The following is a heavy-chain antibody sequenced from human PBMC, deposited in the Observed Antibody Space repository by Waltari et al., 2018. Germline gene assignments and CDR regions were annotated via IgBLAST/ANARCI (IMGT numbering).Heavy chain of an antibody. CDR3: ARASVLLWFGEEGDFDY. CDR2: ISSSSSYI. CDR1: GFTFSSYS. D-gene: IGHD3-10*01. V-gene: IGHV3-21*01. J-gene: IGHJ4*02. Sequence: VQLVESGGGVVQPGRSLRLSCAASGFTFSSYSMNWVRKAPGKGLEWVSSISSSSSYIYYADSVKCRFTISRDNAKNSLYLQMNSLRAEDTAVYYCARASVLLWFGEEGDFDYWGQGTLVTVSS.